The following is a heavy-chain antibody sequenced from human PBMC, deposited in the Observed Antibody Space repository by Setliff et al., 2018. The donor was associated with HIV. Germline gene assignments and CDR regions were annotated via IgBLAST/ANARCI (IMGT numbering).Heavy chain of an antibody. CDR2: IYNSGST. Sequence: ETLSLTCSVSGGSIGSHYWSWIRQPPGKGLEWIGYIYNSGSTYYNPPLKSRVTISVDTSKNQFSLKLSSATAADTAVYYCARHPAEGSGSYAALKRYFDLWGRGTLVTVSS. CDR1: GGSIGSHY. D-gene: IGHD3-10*01. J-gene: IGHJ2*01. CDR3: ARHPAEGSGSYAALKRYFDL. V-gene: IGHV4-59*08.